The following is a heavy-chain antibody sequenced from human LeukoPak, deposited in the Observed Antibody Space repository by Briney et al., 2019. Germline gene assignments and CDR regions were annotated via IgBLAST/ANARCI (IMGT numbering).Heavy chain of an antibody. D-gene: IGHD4-17*01. CDR1: GFTFSSYW. CDR3: ARDSMTTVTTGADY. J-gene: IGHJ4*02. CDR2: IKQDGSEK. Sequence: PGGSLRLSCAASGFTFSSYWMSWVRQAPGKGLEWVANIKQDGSEKCYVDSVKGRFTISRDNAKNSLYLQMNSLRAEDTAVYYCARDSMTTVTTGADYWGQGTLVTVSS. V-gene: IGHV3-7*01.